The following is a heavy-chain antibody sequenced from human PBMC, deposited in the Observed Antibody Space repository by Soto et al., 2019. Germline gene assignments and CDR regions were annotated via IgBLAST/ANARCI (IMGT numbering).Heavy chain of an antibody. D-gene: IGHD2-2*01. CDR1: GYTFISYY. CDR2: INPRDGAT. J-gene: IGHJ5*02. V-gene: IGHV1-46*01. Sequence: GSLKVSCKASGYTFISYYVHWVRQAPGQGLEWMGMINPRDGATKYAQNFQGRVTMTGDTSTTAVDMELSSLRSEDTAVYYCARGSPSSARIGSLDPWGKGTQVT. CDR3: ARGSPSSARIGSLDP.